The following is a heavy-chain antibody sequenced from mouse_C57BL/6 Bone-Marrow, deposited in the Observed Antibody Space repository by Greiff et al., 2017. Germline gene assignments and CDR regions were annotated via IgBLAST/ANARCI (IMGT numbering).Heavy chain of an antibody. CDR1: GYTFTSYG. CDR3: ARSWPIYYWAIDY. Sequence: VQLQQSGAELARPGASVKLSCKASGYTFTSYGISWVKQRTGQGLEWIGEIYPRSGNTYYNEKFKGQATLTADKSSSTAYMELRSLTSDDSAVYFCARSWPIYYWAIDYWGQGTSVTVSS. J-gene: IGHJ4*01. V-gene: IGHV1-81*01. CDR2: IYPRSGNT.